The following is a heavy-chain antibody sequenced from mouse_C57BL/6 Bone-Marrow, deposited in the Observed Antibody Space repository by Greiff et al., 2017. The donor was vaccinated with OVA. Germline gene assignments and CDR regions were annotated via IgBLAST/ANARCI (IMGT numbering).Heavy chain of an antibody. CDR1: GFTFSSYG. J-gene: IGHJ4*01. CDR3: ARPPYAMDY. CDR2: ISSGGSYT. V-gene: IGHV5-6*01. Sequence: EVKLMESGGDLVKPGGSLKLSCAASGFTFSSYGMSWVRQTPDKRLEWVATISSGGSYTYYPDSVKGRFTISRDHAKNTLYLQMSSLKSEDTAMYYCARPPYAMDYWGQGTSVTVSS.